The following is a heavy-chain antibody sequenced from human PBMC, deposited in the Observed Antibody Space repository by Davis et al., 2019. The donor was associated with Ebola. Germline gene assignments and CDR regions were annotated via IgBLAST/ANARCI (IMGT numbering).Heavy chain of an antibody. J-gene: IGHJ6*04. D-gene: IGHD2-15*01. CDR3: ARGTCSGGNCYEEEYGGSMDV. V-gene: IGHV1-46*01. CDR2: INPSGGST. Sequence: AASVKVSCKASGYTFTSYYMHWVRQAPGQGLEWMGIINPSGGSTSYAQKFQGRVTMTRDTSTSTVYMELSSLRSEDTAVYYCARGTCSGGNCYEEEYGGSMDVWGKGTAVTVSS. CDR1: GYTFTSYY.